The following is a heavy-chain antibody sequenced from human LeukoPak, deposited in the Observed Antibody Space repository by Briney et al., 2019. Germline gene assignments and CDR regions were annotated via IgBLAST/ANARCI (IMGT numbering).Heavy chain of an antibody. D-gene: IGHD1-7*01. V-gene: IGHV3-23*01. J-gene: IGHJ3*02. CDR1: GFTFSSYS. Sequence: PAGSLRLSCAASGFTFSSYSMSWVRQPPGKGLEWVSAIIGSGGSTYYANSGKGLSTISRDDSKNTLYLQMNSLRAEDTAVYYCAKGGYNWNYAAAFDIWGQGAMVTVSS. CDR3: AKGGYNWNYAAAFDI. CDR2: IIGSGGST.